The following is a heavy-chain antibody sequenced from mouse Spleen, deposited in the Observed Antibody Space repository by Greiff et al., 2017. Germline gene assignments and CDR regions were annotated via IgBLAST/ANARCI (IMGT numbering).Heavy chain of an antibody. Sequence: DVHLVESGGGLVKPGGSLKLSCAASGFTFSDYGMHWVRQAPEKGLERVAYISSGSSTIYYADTVKGRFTISRDNAENTLFLQMTSLRSEDTAMYYCARDYAMDYWGQGTSVTVSS. CDR1: GFTFSDYG. V-gene: IGHV5-17*01. J-gene: IGHJ4*01. CDR2: ISSGSSTI. CDR3: ARDYAMDY.